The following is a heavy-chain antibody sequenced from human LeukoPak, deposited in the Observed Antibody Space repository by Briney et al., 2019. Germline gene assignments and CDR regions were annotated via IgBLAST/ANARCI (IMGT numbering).Heavy chain of an antibody. Sequence: GASVKVSCKASGYTFTSYGISWVRQAPGQGLEWMGWISAYNGNTNYAQKLQGRVTMTTDTSTSTAYMELRSLRSDDTAVYYCARDYDYGGNEPGPGEVDYWGQGTLVTVSS. CDR2: ISAYNGNT. V-gene: IGHV1-18*01. CDR1: GYTFTSYG. CDR3: ARDYDYGGNEPGPGEVDY. D-gene: IGHD4-23*01. J-gene: IGHJ4*02.